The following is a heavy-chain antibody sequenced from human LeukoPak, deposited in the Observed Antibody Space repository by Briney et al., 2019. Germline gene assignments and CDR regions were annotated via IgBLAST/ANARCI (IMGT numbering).Heavy chain of an antibody. CDR1: GGSIFSYY. J-gene: IGHJ2*01. D-gene: IGHD3-22*01. CDR2: IYSNGIT. CDR3: ARRAYYDTSGYSPASGYFDL. V-gene: IGHV4-4*08. Sequence: SETLSLTCTVSGGSIFSYYFNWIRQPPGKGLEWIGYIYSNGITNYNPPLRSRGTISIATSKNQVSLRLRSVTAADTAIYYCARRAYYDTSGYSPASGYFDLWGRGTLVTVSS.